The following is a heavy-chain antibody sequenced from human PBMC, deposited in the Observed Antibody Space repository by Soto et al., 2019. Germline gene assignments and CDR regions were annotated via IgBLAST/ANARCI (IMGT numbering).Heavy chain of an antibody. Sequence: QVQLVQSGAEVKKPGASVKVSCKASGYTFTSYGISWVRQAPGQGLEWMGWISAYNGNTNYAQKLQGRVTMTTDTTTSTAYMELRSMRYDDAAEYYCAIKYCSGSSCYSHHYYYYYMDVWGKGTTVTVSS. J-gene: IGHJ6*03. D-gene: IGHD2-15*01. CDR1: GYTFTSYG. CDR2: ISAYNGNT. V-gene: IGHV1-18*01. CDR3: AIKYCSGSSCYSHHYYYYYMDV.